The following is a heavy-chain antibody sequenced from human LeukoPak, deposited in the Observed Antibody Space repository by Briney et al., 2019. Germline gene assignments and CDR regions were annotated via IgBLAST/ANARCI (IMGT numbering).Heavy chain of an antibody. CDR2: INHSGST. D-gene: IGHD3-9*01. V-gene: IGHV4-34*01. CDR1: GGSFSGYY. CDR3: ARGSKSYDILTGYSELPPSLDY. J-gene: IGHJ4*02. Sequence: SETLSLTCAVYGGSFSGYYWSWIRQPPGKGLEWIGEINHSGSTNYNPSLKSRVTISVDTSKNQFSLKLSSVTAADTAVYYCARGSKSYDILTGYSELPPSLDYWGQGTLVTVSS.